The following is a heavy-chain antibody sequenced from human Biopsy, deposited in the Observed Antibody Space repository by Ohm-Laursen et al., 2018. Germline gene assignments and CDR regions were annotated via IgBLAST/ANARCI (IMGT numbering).Heavy chain of an antibody. CDR1: GFSFTGYY. D-gene: IGHD1/OR15-1a*01. J-gene: IGHJ5*02. V-gene: IGHV1-69*13. CDR2: IIGIFRTA. CDR3: ARGGGYNWNNGWFDP. Sequence: SVKVSCKASGFSFTGYYIHWVRQAPGQGLEWMGGIIGIFRTAHYAQKFQGRVTITADEFMSTAYMELSSLRSEDTAVYYCARGGGYNWNNGWFDPWGQGTLVTVSS.